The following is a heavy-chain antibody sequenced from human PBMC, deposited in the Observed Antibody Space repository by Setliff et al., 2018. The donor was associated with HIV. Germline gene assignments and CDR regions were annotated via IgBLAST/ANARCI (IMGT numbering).Heavy chain of an antibody. V-gene: IGHV3-21*01. CDR1: GFTFSSNS. D-gene: IGHD1-7*01. CDR3: ARDQGNYVPLGYYYGMDV. CDR2: ISSGSSYI. Sequence: PGGSLRLSCAASGFTFSSNSMNWVRQAPGKGLEWVSFISSGSSYIYYADSVKGRFTISRDNAKNSLYLQMNSLRAEDTAVYYCARDQGNYVPLGYYYGMDVWGQGTTVTVSS. J-gene: IGHJ6*02.